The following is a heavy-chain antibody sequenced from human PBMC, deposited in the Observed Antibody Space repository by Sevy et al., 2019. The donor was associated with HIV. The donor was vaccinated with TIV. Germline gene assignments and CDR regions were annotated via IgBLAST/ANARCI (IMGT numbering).Heavy chain of an antibody. CDR2: IYYSGST. V-gene: IGHV4-59*01. CDR3: AREDIAAALTGGWFDP. CDR1: GGSISSYY. Sequence: SETLSLTCTVSGGSISSYYWSWIRQPPGKGLEWIGYIYYSGSTNYNPSLKSRVTISVDTSKNQFSLKLRSVTAADTAVYYCAREDIAAALTGGWFDPWGQGTLVTVSS. D-gene: IGHD6-13*01. J-gene: IGHJ5*02.